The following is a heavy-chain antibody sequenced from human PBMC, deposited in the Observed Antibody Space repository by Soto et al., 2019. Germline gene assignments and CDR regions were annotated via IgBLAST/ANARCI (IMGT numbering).Heavy chain of an antibody. CDR2: IYDGGST. Sequence: QVHLQESGPGLVKPSETLSLTCTVSGDSVNTFFWSWIRQPPGQGLELIGFIYDGGSTKYNPSFACRVTISLDMSKNQFFLKLNSVTTADTAVYYCARGGASSKWLDPWGQGTLVTVSS. J-gene: IGHJ5*02. V-gene: IGHV4-59*02. CDR1: GDSVNTFF. D-gene: IGHD3-10*01. CDR3: ARGGASSKWLDP.